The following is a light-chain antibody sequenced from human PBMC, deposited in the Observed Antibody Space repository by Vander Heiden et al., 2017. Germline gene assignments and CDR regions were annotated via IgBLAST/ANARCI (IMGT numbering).Light chain of an antibody. J-gene: IGKJ2*01. CDR3: HQYNDYSGGT. Sequence: DLQMTQSPSTLSASVGDRLNITCRASQTIPSYLAWYQQKPGEAPKLLIYKASNLESGVPSRFSGSGSGTEFTLTISSLQPDDFATYYCHQYNDYSGGTFGQGTKVEIK. V-gene: IGKV1-5*03. CDR2: KAS. CDR1: QTIPSY.